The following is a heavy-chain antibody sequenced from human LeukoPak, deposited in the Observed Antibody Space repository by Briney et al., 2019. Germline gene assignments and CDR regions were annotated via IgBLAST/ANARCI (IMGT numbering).Heavy chain of an antibody. CDR2: ISGSGGST. D-gene: IGHD3-3*01. V-gene: IGHV3-23*01. CDR1: GFTFSSYA. Sequence: SGSLRLSCAASGFTFSSYAMSWVRQAPGKGLEWVSAISGSGGSTYYADSVKGRFTISRDNSKNTLYLQMNSLRAEDTAVYYCAKDQTIFGVVQDQYFDYWGQGTLVTVSS. J-gene: IGHJ4*02. CDR3: AKDQTIFGVVQDQYFDY.